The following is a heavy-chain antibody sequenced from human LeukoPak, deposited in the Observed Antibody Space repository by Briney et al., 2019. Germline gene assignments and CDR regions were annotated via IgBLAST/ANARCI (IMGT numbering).Heavy chain of an antibody. J-gene: IGHJ4*02. CDR2: TSGSGDDT. Sequence: GGSLRLSCVASGFTFSSYGMSWVRQAPGKGLEWVSSTSGSGDDTYYADSVKGRFTLSRDNSKNTLYLRMNSLRADGTAVYYCAKKRSSGGATQFDYWGQGTLVTVSS. CDR3: AKKRSSGGATQFDY. V-gene: IGHV3-23*01. CDR1: GFTFSSYG. D-gene: IGHD2-15*01.